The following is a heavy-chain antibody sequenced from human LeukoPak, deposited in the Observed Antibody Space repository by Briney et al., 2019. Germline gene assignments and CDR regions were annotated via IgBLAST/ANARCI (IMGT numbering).Heavy chain of an antibody. V-gene: IGHV1-18*04. Sequence: ASVKVSCKASGYTFTSYGISWVRQAPGQGLEWMGWISAYNGNTNYAQKVQGRVTMTTDTSTSTAYMELRSLRSDDTAVYDCARGRGGGGRDYYGSGSQFDYWGQGTLVTVSS. CDR3: ARGRGGGGRDYYGSGSQFDY. CDR1: GYTFTSYG. D-gene: IGHD3-10*01. CDR2: ISAYNGNT. J-gene: IGHJ4*02.